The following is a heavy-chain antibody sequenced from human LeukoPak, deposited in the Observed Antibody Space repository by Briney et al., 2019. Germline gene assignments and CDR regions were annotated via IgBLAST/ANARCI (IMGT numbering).Heavy chain of an antibody. V-gene: IGHV1-2*02. J-gene: IGHJ5*02. D-gene: IGHD2-2*01. CDR2: INPNSGGT. CDR3: ARVYDIVVVPAAGLDP. CDR1: GYTFTGYY. Sequence: ASVKVSCKASGYTFTGYYMHWVRQAPGQGLEWMGWINPNSGGTNYAQKFQGRVTMTRDTSISTAYMELSRLRSDDTAVYYCARVYDIVVVPAAGLDPWGQGTLVTVSS.